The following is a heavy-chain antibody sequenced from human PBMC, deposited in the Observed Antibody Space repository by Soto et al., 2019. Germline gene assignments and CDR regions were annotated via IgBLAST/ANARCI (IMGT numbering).Heavy chain of an antibody. Sequence: SETLSLTCTVSGGSISSYYWSWIRQPPGKGLGWIGYIYYSGSTNYNPSLKSRVTISVDTSKNQFSLKLSSVTAADTAVYYCAREVPYYDILTGYRAGDAFDIWGQGTMVTVSS. CDR2: IYYSGST. CDR1: GGSISSYY. V-gene: IGHV4-59*01. J-gene: IGHJ3*02. CDR3: AREVPYYDILTGYRAGDAFDI. D-gene: IGHD3-9*01.